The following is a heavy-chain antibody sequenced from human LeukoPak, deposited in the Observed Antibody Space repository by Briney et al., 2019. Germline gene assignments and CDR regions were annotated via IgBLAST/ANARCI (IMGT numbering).Heavy chain of an antibody. CDR2: IYHSGST. J-gene: IGHJ4*02. CDR1: GYSISSGYY. CDR3: ARVGGSSSYDY. V-gene: IGHV4-38-2*02. Sequence: SETLSLTCTVSGYSISSGYYWGWIRQPPGKGLEWIGSIYHSGSTYYNPSLKSRVTISVDTSKNQFSLKLSSVTAADTAVYYCARVGGSSSYDYWGQGTLVTVSS. D-gene: IGHD6-13*01.